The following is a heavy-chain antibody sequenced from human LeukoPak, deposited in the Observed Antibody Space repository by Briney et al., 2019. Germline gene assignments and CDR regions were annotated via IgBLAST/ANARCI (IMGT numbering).Heavy chain of an antibody. CDR1: GGSISSGGYY. Sequence: PSQTLFLTCTVSGGSISSGGYYWSWIRQPPGKGLEWIGYIYHSGSTYYNPSLKSRVTISVDRSKNQFSLKLSSVTAADTAVYYCARDHRYYDILTGSPRGGGAFDIWGQGTMVTVSS. CDR3: ARDHRYYDILTGSPRGGGAFDI. J-gene: IGHJ3*02. V-gene: IGHV4-30-2*01. CDR2: IYHSGST. D-gene: IGHD3-9*01.